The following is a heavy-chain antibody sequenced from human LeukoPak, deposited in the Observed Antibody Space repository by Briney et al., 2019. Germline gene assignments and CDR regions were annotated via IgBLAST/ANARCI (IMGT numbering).Heavy chain of an antibody. Sequence: SETLSLTCTVSGGSISSYNWSWLRQPPGKGLEYICYTHYSGATNYNPSLKSRVTISLDTSGNQFSLKLSSVTAADTAVYYCASGYCGGACQLGGVDMWGQGTMVTVSS. CDR2: THYSGAT. CDR3: ASGYCGGACQLGGVDM. J-gene: IGHJ3*02. V-gene: IGHV4-59*01. CDR1: GGSISSYN. D-gene: IGHD2-21*02.